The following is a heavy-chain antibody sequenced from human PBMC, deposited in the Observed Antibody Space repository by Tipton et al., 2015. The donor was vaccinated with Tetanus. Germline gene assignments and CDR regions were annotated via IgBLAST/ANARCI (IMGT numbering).Heavy chain of an antibody. D-gene: IGHD6-13*01. J-gene: IGHJ6*02. CDR2: ISYDGSNK. V-gene: IGHV3-30*03. CDR3: ARDLDGDTGSWYGMDV. CDR1: GFTFSSYG. Sequence: RSLRLSCAASGFTFSSYGMHWVRQAPGKGLEWVAVISYDGSNKYYADSVKGRFTISRDNSKNTLYLQMNSPRAEDTAVYYCARDLDGDTGSWYGMDVWAQGTTVTVSS.